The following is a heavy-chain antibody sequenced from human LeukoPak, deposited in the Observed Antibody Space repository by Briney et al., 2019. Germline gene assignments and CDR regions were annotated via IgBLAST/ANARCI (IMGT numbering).Heavy chain of an antibody. J-gene: IGHJ4*02. Sequence: PSETLSLTCTVSGGSISSYYWSWIRQPAGKGLEWIGRIYTSGSTNYNPSLKSRVTMSVDTSKNQFSLKLSSVTAADTAVYYCARDSSSWPPPQNNYFDYWGQGTLVTVSS. CDR2: IYTSGST. CDR1: GGSISSYY. CDR3: ARDSSSWPPPQNNYFDY. V-gene: IGHV4-4*07. D-gene: IGHD6-13*01.